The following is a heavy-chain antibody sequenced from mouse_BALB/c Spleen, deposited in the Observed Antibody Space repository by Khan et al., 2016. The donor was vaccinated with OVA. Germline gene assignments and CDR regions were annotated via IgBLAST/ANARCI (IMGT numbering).Heavy chain of an antibody. CDR1: GYSITSDYA. CDR2: IHYSGST. D-gene: IGHD3-3*01. V-gene: IGHV3-2*02. Sequence: EVQLQESGPGLVKPSQSLSLTCTVTGYSITSDYAWNWIRQFPGNKLEWMGYIHYSGSTSYIPSLKSRISITRDTSKNLFFLHLNSVTSEDTATYYCARGRAYWGQGTLVTVSA. CDR3: ARGRAY. J-gene: IGHJ3*01.